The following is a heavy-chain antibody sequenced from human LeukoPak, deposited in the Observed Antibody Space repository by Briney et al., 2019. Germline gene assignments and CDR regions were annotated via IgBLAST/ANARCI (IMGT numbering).Heavy chain of an antibody. J-gene: IGHJ4*02. CDR3: ARGGRGSYLDY. D-gene: IGHD3-16*01. V-gene: IGHV3-30-3*01. Sequence: LSLTCTVSGGSISSSSYYWGGVRKAPGKGLEWVAVISYDGSNKYYADSVKGRFTISRDNSKNTLYLQMNSLRAEDTAVYYCARGGRGSYLDYWGQGTLVTVSS. CDR1: GGSISSSS. CDR2: ISYDGSNK.